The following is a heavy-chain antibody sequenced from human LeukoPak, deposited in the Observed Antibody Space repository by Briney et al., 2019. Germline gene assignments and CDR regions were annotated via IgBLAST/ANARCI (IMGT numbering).Heavy chain of an antibody. CDR3: ARVGYSYGYLDY. Sequence: ASVKVSCKASGGTFSSYAISWVRQAPGQGLEWMGGIIPIFGTANYAQKFQGRVTITTDESTSTAYMELSSLRSEDTAVYYCARVGYSYGYLDYWGQGTLVTVSS. D-gene: IGHD5-18*01. CDR2: IIPIFGTA. V-gene: IGHV1-69*05. J-gene: IGHJ4*02. CDR1: GGTFSSYA.